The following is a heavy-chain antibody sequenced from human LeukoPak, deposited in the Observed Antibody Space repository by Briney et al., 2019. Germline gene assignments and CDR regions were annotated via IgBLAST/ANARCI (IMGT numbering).Heavy chain of an antibody. V-gene: IGHV3-64*01. J-gene: IGHJ5*01. CDR3: AKGGYGYTYHYNWFDS. CDR1: GFTFSSYA. D-gene: IGHD5-18*01. CDR2: ISDNGGTT. Sequence: GGSLRLSCAASGFTFSSYAMSWVRQAPGKGLESVSVISDNGGTTYYASSVKGRFSISRDNSKNTVFLQMGSLRGEDTAIYYCAKGGYGYTYHYNWFDSWGQGTLVTVSS.